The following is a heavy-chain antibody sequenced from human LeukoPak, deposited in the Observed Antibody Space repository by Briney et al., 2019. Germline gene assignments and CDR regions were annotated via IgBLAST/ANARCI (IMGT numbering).Heavy chain of an antibody. CDR2: INAGNGNT. CDR1: GYTFTSYA. V-gene: IGHV1-3*01. J-gene: IGHJ6*02. Sequence: ASVKVSCKASGYTFTSYAMHWVRQAPGQRLEWMGWINAGNGNTKYSRKFQGRVTITRDTSASTAYMELSSLRSEDTAVYYCARDRFVNSYGPYYGMDVWGQGTTVTVSS. CDR3: ARDRFVNSYGPYYGMDV. D-gene: IGHD5-18*01.